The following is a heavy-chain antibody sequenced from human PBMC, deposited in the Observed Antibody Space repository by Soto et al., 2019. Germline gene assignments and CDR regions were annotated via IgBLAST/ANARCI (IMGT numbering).Heavy chain of an antibody. CDR1: GGSFTGYY. CDR3: ARGHGRFAH. Sequence: SETLSLTCDVSGGSFTGYYWSWIRQPPGKGLEWIGEINHSGFTNYNPSLTGRVTISLDTSKSQFSLKLSSLTAADTAFYFCARGHGRFAHWGPATLVTVSS. V-gene: IGHV4-34*01. CDR2: INHSGFT. J-gene: IGHJ4*02.